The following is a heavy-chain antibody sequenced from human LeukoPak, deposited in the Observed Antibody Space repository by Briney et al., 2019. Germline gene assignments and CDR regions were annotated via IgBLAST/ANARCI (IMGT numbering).Heavy chain of an antibody. CDR1: GFTFTSFA. CDR2: ISYDGSNK. Sequence: GGSLRLSCAASGFTFTSFAMSWARQAPGKGLEWVAVISYDGSNKYYADSVKGRFTISRDNSKNTLYLQMNSLRAEDTAVYYCAKDGSHDAFDIWGQGTMVTVSS. V-gene: IGHV3-30*18. CDR3: AKDGSHDAFDI. J-gene: IGHJ3*02.